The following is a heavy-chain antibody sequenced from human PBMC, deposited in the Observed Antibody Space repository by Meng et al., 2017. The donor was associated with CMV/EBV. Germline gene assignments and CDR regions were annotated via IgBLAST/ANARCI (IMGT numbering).Heavy chain of an antibody. CDR1: GGSFSGYY. CDR3: ARGEQWLARIFDY. V-gene: IGHV4-34*01. D-gene: IGHD6-19*01. J-gene: IGHJ4*02. Sequence: GSLRLSCAVYGGSFSGYYWSSIRQPPGKGLEWIGEINHSGSTNYNPSLKSRVTISVDTSKNQFSLKLSSVTAADTAVYYCARGEQWLARIFDYWGQGTLVTVSS. CDR2: INHSGST.